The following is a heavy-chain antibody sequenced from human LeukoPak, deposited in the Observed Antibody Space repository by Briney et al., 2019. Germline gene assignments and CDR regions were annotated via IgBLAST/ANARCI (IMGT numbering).Heavy chain of an antibody. V-gene: IGHV1-18*01. CDR3: ARNVLRYFDWLPRQDY. CDR1: GYTFTSYG. D-gene: IGHD3-9*01. Sequence: ASVKVSCKASGYTFTSYGISWVRQAPGQGLEWMGWISAYNGNTNYAQKLQGRVTMTTDTSTSTDYMELRSLRSEDTAVYYCARNVLRYFDWLPRQDYWGQGTLVTVSS. CDR2: ISAYNGNT. J-gene: IGHJ4*02.